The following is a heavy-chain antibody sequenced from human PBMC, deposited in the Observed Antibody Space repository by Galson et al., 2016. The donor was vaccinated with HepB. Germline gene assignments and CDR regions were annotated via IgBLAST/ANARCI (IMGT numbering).Heavy chain of an antibody. V-gene: IGHV3-69-1*01. D-gene: IGHD2-21*02. CDR3: AGCVTFSQCSWFRP. Sequence: SLRLSCAASGFTATGYNMNWLRQVPGRGLEWISTITTWDITHYADSVKGRFTMSRDRDRNSVVLQMTGLRVDGTAVYYCAGCVTFSQCSWFRPWGQGTLVSVSS. CDR1: GFTATGYN. CDR2: ITTWDIT. J-gene: IGHJ5*02.